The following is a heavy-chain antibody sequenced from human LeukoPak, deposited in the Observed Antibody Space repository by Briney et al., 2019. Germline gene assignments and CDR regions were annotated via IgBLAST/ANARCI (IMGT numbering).Heavy chain of an antibody. Sequence: GGSLRLSCAASGFTFSSYAMHWVRQAPGKGLEWVAVISYDGSNKYYADSVRGRFTISRDNSKNTLYLQMNSLRAEDTAVCYCARASQGIAAAGLFDYWGQGTLVTVSS. CDR2: ISYDGSNK. CDR3: ARASQGIAAAGLFDY. V-gene: IGHV3-30-3*01. CDR1: GFTFSSYA. J-gene: IGHJ4*02. D-gene: IGHD6-13*01.